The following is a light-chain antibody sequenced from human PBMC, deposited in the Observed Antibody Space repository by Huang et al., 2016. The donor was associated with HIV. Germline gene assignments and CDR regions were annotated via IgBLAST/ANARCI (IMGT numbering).Light chain of an antibody. CDR1: QSISSY. V-gene: IGKV1-39*01. CDR2: AAS. CDR3: QQSYSSPQT. J-gene: IGKJ3*01. Sequence: DIQMTQSLSSLSASVGERVTITCRASQSISSYLNWYHQRPGKAPKLLIYAASSLQSGVPSRFSASRSGTDFTLTSSSLQPEEFASYYCQQSYSSPQTFGPGTKVDIK.